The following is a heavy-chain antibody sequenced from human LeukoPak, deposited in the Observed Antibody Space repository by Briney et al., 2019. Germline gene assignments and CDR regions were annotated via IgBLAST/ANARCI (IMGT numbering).Heavy chain of an antibody. CDR1: GFTFSSYV. CDR2: IRYDGSNK. D-gene: IGHD6-19*01. CDR3: AKDRDSSGWYYFDY. V-gene: IGHV3-30*02. Sequence: GGSLRLSCAASGFTFSSYVMHWVRQAPGKGLEWVAFIRYDGSNKYYADSVKGRFTISRDNSKNTLYLQMNSLRAEDTAVYYCAKDRDSSGWYYFDYWGQGNLVTVSS. J-gene: IGHJ4*02.